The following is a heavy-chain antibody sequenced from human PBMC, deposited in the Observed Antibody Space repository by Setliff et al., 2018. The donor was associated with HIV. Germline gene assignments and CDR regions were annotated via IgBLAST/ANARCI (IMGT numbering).Heavy chain of an antibody. CDR3: TRECSDTSCYERVGFDY. CDR1: GFTFGDYA. CDR2: IRRKAYGGTT. V-gene: IGHV3-49*03. J-gene: IGHJ4*02. D-gene: IGHD2-2*01. Sequence: PGGSLRLSCTASGFTFGDYAMNWFRQAPGKGLEWVGFIRRKAYGGTTEYAASVKGRFTISRDDSKSIAYLQMNSLKTEDTAVYYCTRECSDTSCYERVGFDYWGQGTLVTVSS.